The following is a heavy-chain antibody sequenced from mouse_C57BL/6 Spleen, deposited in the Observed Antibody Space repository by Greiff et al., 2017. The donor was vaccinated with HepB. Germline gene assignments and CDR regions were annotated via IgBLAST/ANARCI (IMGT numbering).Heavy chain of an antibody. Sequence: VQLQQSGAELVRPGASVKLSCTASGFNIKDDYMHWVKQRPEQGLEWIGWIDPENGDTEYASKFQGKATITADTSSNTAYLQLSSLTSEDTAVYYCTTDYSKGAYWGQGTLVTVSA. CDR3: TTDYSKGAY. J-gene: IGHJ3*01. CDR2: IDPENGDT. D-gene: IGHD2-5*01. CDR1: GFNIKDDY. V-gene: IGHV14-4*01.